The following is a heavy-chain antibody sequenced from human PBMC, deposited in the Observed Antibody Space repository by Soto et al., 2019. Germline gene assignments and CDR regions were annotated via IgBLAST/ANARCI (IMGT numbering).Heavy chain of an antibody. CDR3: ARGLSYSSTPVDY. V-gene: IGHV4-34*01. Sequence: SETLSLTCAVYGGSFSGYYWSWIRQPPGKGLEWIGEINHSGSTNYNPSLKSRVTISVDTSKNQFSLKLSSVTAADTAVYYCARGLSYSSTPVDYWGQGTLVTVSS. CDR2: INHSGST. CDR1: GGSFSGYY. J-gene: IGHJ4*02. D-gene: IGHD6-13*01.